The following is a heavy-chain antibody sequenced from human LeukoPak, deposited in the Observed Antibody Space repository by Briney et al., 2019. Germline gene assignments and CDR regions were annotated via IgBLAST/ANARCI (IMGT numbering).Heavy chain of an antibody. D-gene: IGHD3-3*01. CDR3: ARGYDFWSGYYTNNWFDP. Sequence: GGSLRLSCAASGFTFSSYSMNWVRQAPGKGLEWVSSISSSSSYIYYADSVKGRFTISRDNAKNSLYLQMNRLRAEDTAVYYCARGYDFWSGYYTNNWFDPWGQGTLVTVSS. V-gene: IGHV3-21*01. J-gene: IGHJ5*02. CDR1: GFTFSSYS. CDR2: ISSSSSYI.